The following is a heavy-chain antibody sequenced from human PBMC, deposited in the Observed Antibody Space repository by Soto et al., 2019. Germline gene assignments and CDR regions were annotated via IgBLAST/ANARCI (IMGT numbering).Heavy chain of an antibody. Sequence: GPEVKQPGASVKVSCKTSGYTFTNYGISWVRQAPGQGLEWMGWISTDKGKTNYAQKFQGRVTMTTDTVTSTAYMELRSLRSDDTAVYYCATRSPAFDYWGQGTLVTVSS. V-gene: IGHV1-18*01. CDR2: ISTDKGKT. CDR3: ATRSPAFDY. CDR1: GYTFTNYG. J-gene: IGHJ4*02.